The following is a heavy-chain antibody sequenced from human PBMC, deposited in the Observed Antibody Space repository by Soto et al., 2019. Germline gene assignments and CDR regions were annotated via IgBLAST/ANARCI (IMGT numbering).Heavy chain of an antibody. CDR2: IIPIFGTA. CDR3: ARAGYSSSWSPSNWLDP. CDR1: GGTFSSYA. Sequence: QVQLVQSGAEVKKPGSSVKVSCKASGGTFSSYAISWVRQAPGQGLEWMGGIIPIFGTANYAQKFQGRVTITADAATSTVYMELCSLRSEDTSVYYSARAGYSSSWSPSNWLDPWGQGTLVTVSS. J-gene: IGHJ5*02. V-gene: IGHV1-69*01. D-gene: IGHD6-13*01.